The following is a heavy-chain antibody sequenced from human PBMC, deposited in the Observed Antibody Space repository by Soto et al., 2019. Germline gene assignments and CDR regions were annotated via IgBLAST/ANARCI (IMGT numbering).Heavy chain of an antibody. CDR3: ARTIGSRNWFDP. D-gene: IGHD1-26*01. CDR1: GFTFDDYG. J-gene: IGHJ5*02. Sequence: GGSLRLSCAASGFTFDDYGMSWVRPAPGKGLEWVSGINRNGGSTGYADSVKGRFTISRDNAKNSLYLQMNSLRAEDTALYYCARTIGSRNWFDPWGQGTLVTVSS. V-gene: IGHV3-20*04. CDR2: INRNGGST.